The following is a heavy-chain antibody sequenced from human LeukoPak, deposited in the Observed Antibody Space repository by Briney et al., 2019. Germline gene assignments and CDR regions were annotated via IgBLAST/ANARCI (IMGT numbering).Heavy chain of an antibody. CDR3: AKSRVQQLPGGFDY. D-gene: IGHD6-13*01. J-gene: IGHJ4*02. CDR2: ITSSRSII. V-gene: IGHV3-48*01. Sequence: GGSLRLSCVASGFTFSSYSMNWVRQAPGKGLEWVSYITSSRSIIYYADSVKGQFTISRDNSKNTLYLQMNSLRAEDTAVYYCAKSRVQQLPGGFDYWGQGTLVTVSS. CDR1: GFTFSSYS.